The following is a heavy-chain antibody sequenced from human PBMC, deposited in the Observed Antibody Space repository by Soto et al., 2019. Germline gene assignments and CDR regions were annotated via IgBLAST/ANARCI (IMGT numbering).Heavy chain of an antibody. CDR1: GFTFSSYS. J-gene: IGHJ5*02. D-gene: IGHD3-3*01. CDR2: ISSSSSYI. V-gene: IGHV3-21*01. Sequence: EVQLVESGGGLVKPGGSLRLSCAASGFTFSSYSMNWVRQAPGKGLEWVSSISSSSSYIYYADSVKGRFTISRDNAKNSLYLQMNSLRAEDTAVYYCAREDFWSGQLRTNWFDPWGQGTLVTVSS. CDR3: AREDFWSGQLRTNWFDP.